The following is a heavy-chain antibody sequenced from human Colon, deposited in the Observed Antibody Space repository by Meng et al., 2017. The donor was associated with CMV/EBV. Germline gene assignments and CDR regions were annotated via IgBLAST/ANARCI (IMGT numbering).Heavy chain of an antibody. J-gene: IGHJ6*02. D-gene: IGHD5-12*01. CDR2: ISSSSRNI. CDR1: GFALSPYY. Sequence: GESLKISCAASGFALSPYYMNWFRQAPGKGLEWVSSISSSSRNIYYADSVRGRFTISRDNAENSLYLQMNNLIADDTAIYYCARGYDSARALYYDGMDVWGQGTTVTVSS. CDR3: ARGYDSARALYYDGMDV. V-gene: IGHV3-21*01.